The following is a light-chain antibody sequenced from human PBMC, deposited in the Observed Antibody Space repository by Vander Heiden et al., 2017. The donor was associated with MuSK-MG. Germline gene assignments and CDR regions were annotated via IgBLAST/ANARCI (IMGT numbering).Light chain of an antibody. CDR1: QRISTY. V-gene: IGKV1-39*01. Sequence: IQMTQYPSSLSASVGDRVTITCRASQRISTYLNWYQQKPGKAPKLLIYAASSLQSGVPSRFTGSGSGTDFTLTITSLHPEDFATYYCQQSYSTPRTFGQGTKVEIK. CDR3: QQSYSTPRT. CDR2: AAS. J-gene: IGKJ1*01.